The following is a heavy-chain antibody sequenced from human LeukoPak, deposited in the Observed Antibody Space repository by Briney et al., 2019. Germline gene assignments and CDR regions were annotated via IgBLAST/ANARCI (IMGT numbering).Heavy chain of an antibody. CDR1: GYSFTSYW. CDR3: VRCGTLELPLPNWFDP. D-gene: IGHD1-7*01. CDR2: IYPGDSDT. J-gene: IGHJ5*02. Sequence: GESLKISCKGSGYSFTSYWIGWVRQMPGKGLEWMGIIYPGDSDTRYSPSFQGQVTISADKSISTAYLQWSSLKASDTAMYYCVRCGTLELPLPNWFDPWGQGTLVTVSS. V-gene: IGHV5-51*01.